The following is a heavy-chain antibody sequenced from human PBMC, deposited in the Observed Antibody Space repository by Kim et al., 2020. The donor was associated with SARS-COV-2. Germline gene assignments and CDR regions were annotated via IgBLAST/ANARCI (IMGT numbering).Heavy chain of an antibody. D-gene: IGHD3-10*01. CDR3: TTPPCRDYGSGSYSY. Sequence: GGSLRLSCAASGFTFSNAWMSWVRKAPGKGLEWVGRIKSKTDGGPTDYAAPVKGRFTISRDDSKNTLYLQMNSLKTEDTAVYYCTTPPCRDYGSGSYSY. V-gene: IGHV3-15*01. CDR2: IKSKTDGGPT. CDR1: GFTFSNAW. J-gene: IGHJ4*03.